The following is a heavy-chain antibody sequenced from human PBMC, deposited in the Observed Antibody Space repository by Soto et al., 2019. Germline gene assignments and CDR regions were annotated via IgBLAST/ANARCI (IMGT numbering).Heavy chain of an antibody. CDR3: ARSIQEEIGVAGPKDIWFDP. CDR1: GGTFRTYT. Sequence: QVQLVQSGAEVKRPGSSVKVSCQTSGGTFRTYTINWVRQAPGQGLEWMGRIIPILDVANYAQKFQGRVTVTADNSTSTAQMELRRLRSEDTAVYYCARSIQEEIGVAGPKDIWFDPWGQGTLVTVSS. D-gene: IGHD6-19*01. V-gene: IGHV1-69*02. CDR2: IIPILDVA. J-gene: IGHJ5*02.